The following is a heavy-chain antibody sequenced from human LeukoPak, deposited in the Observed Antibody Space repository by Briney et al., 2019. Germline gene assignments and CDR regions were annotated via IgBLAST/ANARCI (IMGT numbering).Heavy chain of an antibody. V-gene: IGHV3-9*01. D-gene: IGHD3-22*01. J-gene: IGHJ4*02. CDR1: GFTFDDYA. CDR3: AKELRYSSGYYYDY. CDR2: ISWNSGSI. Sequence: GGSLRLSCAASGFTFDDYAMHWVRQAPGKGLEWVSGISWNSGSIGYADSVKGRFTISRDNAKNSLYLQMNSLRAEDTALYYCAKELRYSSGYYYDYWGQGTLVTVSS.